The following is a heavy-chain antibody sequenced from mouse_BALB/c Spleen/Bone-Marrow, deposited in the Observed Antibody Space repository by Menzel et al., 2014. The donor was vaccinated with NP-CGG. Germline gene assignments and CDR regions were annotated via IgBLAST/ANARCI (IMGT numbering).Heavy chain of an antibody. J-gene: IGHJ1*01. CDR2: INNNGGST. Sequence: EVKVVESGVGLVQSGGARIPFCVASRFTFCSYGMTWVRQTPDKRPELVATINNNGGSTYYPDSVKGQFTISRDNAKNTLCLQMGSLKSEDAAMYYCARDCGWYFDV. V-gene: IGHV5-6-3*01. CDR3: ARDCGWYFDV. CDR1: RFTFCSYG.